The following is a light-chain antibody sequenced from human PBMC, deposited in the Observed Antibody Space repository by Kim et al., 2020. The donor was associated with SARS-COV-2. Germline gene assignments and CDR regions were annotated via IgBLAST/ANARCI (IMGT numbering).Light chain of an antibody. Sequence: SVSPMEKVTITCRASQSVGKTLHWYQLKSGQSPTLLIKNASQSVSGVPSRFTGSGSGTDFTLTINSLEAEDAATYYCHQSRSLHTFGQGTRLEIK. J-gene: IGKJ5*01. CDR1: QSVGKT. CDR2: NAS. V-gene: IGKV6-21*01. CDR3: HQSRSLHT.